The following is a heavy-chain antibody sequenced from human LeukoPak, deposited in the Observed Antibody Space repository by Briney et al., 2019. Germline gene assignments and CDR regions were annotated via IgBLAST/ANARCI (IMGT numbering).Heavy chain of an antibody. CDR3: ARATGTSIHPLFYMDV. CDR2: IYSGGST. V-gene: IGHV3-53*01. D-gene: IGHD1-7*01. CDR1: GFTFRNYW. J-gene: IGHJ6*03. Sequence: GGSLRLSCAASGFTFRNYWMSWVRQAPGKGLEWVSVIYSGGSTYYADSVKGRFTISRDNSKNTLYLQMNSLRAEDTAVYYCARATGTSIHPLFYMDVWGKGTTVTASS.